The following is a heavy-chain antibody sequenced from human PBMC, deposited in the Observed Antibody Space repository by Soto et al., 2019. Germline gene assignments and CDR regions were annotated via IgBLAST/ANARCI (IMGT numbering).Heavy chain of an antibody. V-gene: IGHV1-18*04. D-gene: IGHD6-25*01. CDR3: ARVAATVPHYYYYGMDV. CDR2: ISAYNGNT. CDR1: GYTLSTYP. Sequence: ASVKVSCKASGYTLSTYPISWVRQAPGQGLEWMGWISAYNGNTNYAQKLQGRVTMTTDTSTSTAYMELRSLRSDDTAVYYCARVAATVPHYYYYGMDVWGQGTTVTVS. J-gene: IGHJ6*02.